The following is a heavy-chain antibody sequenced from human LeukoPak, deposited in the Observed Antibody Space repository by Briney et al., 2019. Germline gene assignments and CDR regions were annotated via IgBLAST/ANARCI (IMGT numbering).Heavy chain of an antibody. D-gene: IGHD3-9*01. Sequence: HGESLKISCKGSGYSFTSYWIGWVRQMPGKGLEWMGIIYPGDSDTRYSPSFQGQVTISADKSISTAYLQWSSLKASDTAMYYCARRQTHNYDILTGPFDYWGQGTLVTVSS. J-gene: IGHJ4*02. V-gene: IGHV5-51*01. CDR1: GYSFTSYW. CDR2: IYPGDSDT. CDR3: ARRQTHNYDILTGPFDY.